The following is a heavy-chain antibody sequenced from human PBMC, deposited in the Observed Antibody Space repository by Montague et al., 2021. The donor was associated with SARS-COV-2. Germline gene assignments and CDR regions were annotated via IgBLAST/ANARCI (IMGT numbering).Heavy chain of an antibody. Sequence: TLSLTCTVSGGSISSGSYYWSWIRQPAGKGLEWIGRIYTSGSTNYNPSLKSRVTISVDTSKNQFSLKLSPVTAADTVVYYCASGTYYYDSSGPPSLSWFAFDIWGQGTMVTVSS. CDR2: IYTSGST. J-gene: IGHJ3*02. V-gene: IGHV4-61*02. CDR1: GGSISSGSYY. CDR3: ASGTYYYDSSGPPSLSWFAFDI. D-gene: IGHD3-22*01.